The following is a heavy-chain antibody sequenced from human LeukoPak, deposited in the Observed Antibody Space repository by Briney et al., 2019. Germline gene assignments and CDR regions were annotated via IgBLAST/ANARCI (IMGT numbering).Heavy chain of an antibody. V-gene: IGHV1-18*01. CDR3: ARVSNCSGGSCYYQPYFY. J-gene: IGHJ4*02. D-gene: IGHD2-15*01. CDR2: ISAYNGNT. CDR1: GYTFTSYG. Sequence: ASVKVSCKASGYTFTSYGISWVRQAPGQGLEWMGWISAYNGNTNYAQKLQGRVTMTTDTSTSTAYMELRSLRSDDTAVYYCARVSNCSGGSCYYQPYFYWGRGILVTVSS.